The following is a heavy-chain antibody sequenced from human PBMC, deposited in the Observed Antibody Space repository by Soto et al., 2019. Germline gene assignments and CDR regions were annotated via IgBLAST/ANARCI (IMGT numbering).Heavy chain of an antibody. CDR3: ARDSGGNSENYYGLDV. D-gene: IGHD1-1*01. Sequence: QVQLQESGPGLVKPSQTLSLSCNVYGVSVSSGDYYWSWIRQHAGGGLEWIGYIDRSGSTYYKPSLRGRVIMSVDMSTIQIYLRLLSVTAADTAMYYCARDSGGNSENYYGLDVWGHGTTVTVSS. J-gene: IGHJ6*02. V-gene: IGHV4-31*03. CDR2: IDRSGST. CDR1: GVSVSSGDYY.